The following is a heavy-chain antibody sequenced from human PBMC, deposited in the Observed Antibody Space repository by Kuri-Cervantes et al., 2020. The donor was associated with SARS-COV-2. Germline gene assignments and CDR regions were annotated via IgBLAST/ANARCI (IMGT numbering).Heavy chain of an antibody. Sequence: SQTLSLTCAISGDSVSSNSAAWNWIRQSPSRGLEWLGRTYYRSKWYNDYAVSVKSRITINPDTSKNQFSLQLNSVTPEDTAVYYCARHPRYCSGGSCHRYPYYYYYYGMDVWGQGTTVTVSS. CDR1: GDSVSSNSAA. V-gene: IGHV6-1*01. CDR2: TYYRSKWYN. CDR3: ARHPRYCSGGSCHRYPYYYYYYGMDV. D-gene: IGHD2-15*01. J-gene: IGHJ6*02.